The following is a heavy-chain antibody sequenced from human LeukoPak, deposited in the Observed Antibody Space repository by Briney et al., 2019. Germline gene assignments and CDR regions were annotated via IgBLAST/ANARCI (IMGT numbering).Heavy chain of an antibody. J-gene: IGHJ4*02. D-gene: IGHD2-8*01. Sequence: SETLSLTCAVYGGSFSDYYWSWIRQPPGKGLEWIGEINHSGSTNYNPSLKSRVTILVDTSKNQFSLKLSSVTAADTAVYYCARGRVVLMVYASKFDYWGQGTLVTVSS. V-gene: IGHV4-34*01. CDR2: INHSGST. CDR1: GGSFSDYY. CDR3: ARGRVVLMVYASKFDY.